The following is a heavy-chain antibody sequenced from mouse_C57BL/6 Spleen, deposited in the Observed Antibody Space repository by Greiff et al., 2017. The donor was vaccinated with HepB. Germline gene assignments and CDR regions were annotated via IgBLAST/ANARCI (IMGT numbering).Heavy chain of an antibody. V-gene: IGHV1-18*01. J-gene: IGHJ3*01. CDR3: AREGGLRAWFAY. CDR2: INPNNGGT. D-gene: IGHD2-4*01. Sequence: VQLQQSGPELVKPGASVKIPCKASGYTFTDYNMDWVKQSHGKSLEWIGDINPNNGGTIYNQKFKGKATLTVDKSSSTADMELRSLTSEDTAVYYCAREGGLRAWFAYWGQGTLVTVSA. CDR1: GYTFTDYN.